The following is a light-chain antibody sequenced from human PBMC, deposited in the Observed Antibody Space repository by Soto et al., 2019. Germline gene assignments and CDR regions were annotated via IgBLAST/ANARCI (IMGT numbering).Light chain of an antibody. Sequence: QAVVTQEPSLTVSPGGTVTLTCGSSTGPVTSGHWPYWFQQKPGQAPRTLIYDTNNKLSWTPARFSGSLLGGKAALTLSGAQPEDAAEYYCSFSDSGLVILGGGTKLTVL. J-gene: IGLJ2*01. V-gene: IGLV7-46*01. CDR3: SFSDSGLVI. CDR1: TGPVTSGHW. CDR2: DTN.